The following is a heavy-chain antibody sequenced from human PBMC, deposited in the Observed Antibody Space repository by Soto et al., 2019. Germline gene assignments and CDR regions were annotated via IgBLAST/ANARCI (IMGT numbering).Heavy chain of an antibody. CDR2: IYYSGST. CDR1: GGSISSGGYY. J-gene: IGHJ4*02. V-gene: IGHV4-31*03. Sequence: SETLSLTCTVSGGSISSGGYYWSWIRQHPGKGLEWIGYIYYSGSTYYNPSLKSRVTISVDTSKNQFSLKLSSVTAADTAVYYCARDSGYSGYDLVGFFDYWGQGTLVTVSS. CDR3: ARDSGYSGYDLVGFFDY. D-gene: IGHD5-12*01.